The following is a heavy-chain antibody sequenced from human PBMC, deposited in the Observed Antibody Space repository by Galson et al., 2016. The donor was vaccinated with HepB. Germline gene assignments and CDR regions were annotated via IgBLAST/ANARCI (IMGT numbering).Heavy chain of an antibody. CDR3: ATSTGYRSGWGAFDI. Sequence: SVKVSCKASGDTFTGYYIHWVRQAPGQGLEWMAWVSANSGATNYAQKFQGWVTMTRDTSISTAYMELTSLTSDATAIYYCATSTGYRSGWGAFDIWDQGTMVTVSS. V-gene: IGHV1-2*04. D-gene: IGHD6-25*01. CDR1: GDTFTGYY. J-gene: IGHJ3*02. CDR2: VSANSGAT.